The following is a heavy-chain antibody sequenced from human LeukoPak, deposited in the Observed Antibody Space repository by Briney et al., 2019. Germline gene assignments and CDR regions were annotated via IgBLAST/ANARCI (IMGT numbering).Heavy chain of an antibody. CDR3: AKGGYDSSGYFGY. D-gene: IGHD3-22*01. CDR2: ISWNSGSI. CDR1: GFTFDDYA. J-gene: IGHJ4*02. Sequence: GRSLRLSCAASGFTFDDYAMHWVRQAPGKGLEWVSGISWNSGSIGYADSVKGRFTISRDNAKNSLYLQMNSLRAEDTALYYCAKGGYDSSGYFGYRGQGTLVTVPS. V-gene: IGHV3-9*01.